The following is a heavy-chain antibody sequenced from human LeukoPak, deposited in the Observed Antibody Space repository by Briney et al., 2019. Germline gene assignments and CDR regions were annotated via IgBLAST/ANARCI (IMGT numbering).Heavy chain of an antibody. CDR2: INPNSGGT. Sequence: ASVKVSCKASGYTFTGYYMHWVRQAPGQGLEWMGWINPNSGGTNYAQKFQGRVTMTRDTSISTAYMELSGLRSDDTAVYYCARGGRGGYDSYYYYYYMDVWGKGTTVTVSS. J-gene: IGHJ6*03. V-gene: IGHV1-2*02. CDR1: GYTFTGYY. D-gene: IGHD5-12*01. CDR3: ARGGRGGYDSYYYYYYMDV.